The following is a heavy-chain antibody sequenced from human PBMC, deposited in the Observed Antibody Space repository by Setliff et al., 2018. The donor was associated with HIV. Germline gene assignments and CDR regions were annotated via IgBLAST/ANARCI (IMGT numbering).Heavy chain of an antibody. V-gene: IGHV3-48*01. CDR1: GFSFSSYG. Sequence: GESLKISCAASGFSFSSYGMNWVRQAPGKGLKWVSYISSTSSNIYYVDSVEGRFTISRDNADNSLYLQMNSLRAEDTAVYYCARGLQYNFWGGYLGLWGQGTLVTVSS. CDR2: ISSTSSNI. CDR3: ARGLQYNFWGGYLGL. D-gene: IGHD3-3*01. J-gene: IGHJ4*02.